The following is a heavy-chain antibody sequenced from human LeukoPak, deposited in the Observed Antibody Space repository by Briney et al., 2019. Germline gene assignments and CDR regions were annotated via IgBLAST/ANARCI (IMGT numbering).Heavy chain of an antibody. CDR1: GGCISSYY. D-gene: IGHD3-22*01. CDR3: ARHSSGYSPLDY. CDR2: IYTSGST. J-gene: IGHJ4*02. Sequence: SETLSLTCTVSGGCISSYYWSWIRQPPPKGLEGIGYIYTSGSTNYNPSLKSRDTISVDTSKNQFSLKLSSVTAADTAEYYCARHSSGYSPLDYWGQGTLVTVSS. V-gene: IGHV4-4*09.